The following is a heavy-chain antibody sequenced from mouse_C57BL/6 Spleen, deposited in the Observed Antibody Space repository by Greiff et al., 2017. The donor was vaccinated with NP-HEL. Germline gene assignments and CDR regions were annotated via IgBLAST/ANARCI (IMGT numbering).Heavy chain of an antibody. CDR1: GYAFTNYL. V-gene: IGHV1-54*01. CDR3: ARSPPGFAMDY. D-gene: IGHD3-1*01. CDR2: INPGSGGT. J-gene: IGHJ4*01. Sequence: VKLQESGAELVRPGTSVKVSCKASGYAFTNYLIEWVKQRPGQGLEWIGVINPGSGGTNYNEKFKGKATLTADKSSSTAYMQLSSLTSEDSAVYFCARSPPGFAMDYWGQGTSVTVSS.